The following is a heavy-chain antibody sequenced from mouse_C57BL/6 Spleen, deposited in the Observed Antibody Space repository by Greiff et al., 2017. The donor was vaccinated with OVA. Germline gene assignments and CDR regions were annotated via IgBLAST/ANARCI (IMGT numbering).Heavy chain of an antibody. CDR1: GYSFTGYY. V-gene: IGHV1-42*01. CDR3: AREGLYYFDY. J-gene: IGHJ2*01. Sequence: EVQLQQSGPELVKPGASVKISCKASGYSFTGYYMNWVKQSPEKSLEWIGEINPSTGGTTYNQKFKAKATLTVDKSSSTAYMQLKSLTSEDSAVYYCAREGLYYFDYWGQGTTLTVSS. D-gene: IGHD3-3*01. CDR2: INPSTGGT.